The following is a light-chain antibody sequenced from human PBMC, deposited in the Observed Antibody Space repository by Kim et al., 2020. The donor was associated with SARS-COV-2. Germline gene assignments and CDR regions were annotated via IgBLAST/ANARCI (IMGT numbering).Light chain of an antibody. CDR1: QSVSSN. J-gene: IGKJ2*01. CDR2: GAS. CDR3: QQYNNWPLYT. V-gene: IGKV3-15*01. Sequence: VSPGERATLSCRASQSVSSNLAWYQQKPGQAPRLLIYGASTRATGIPARFSGSGSGTEFTLTISTLQSEDFAVYYCQQYNNWPLYTFGQGTKLEI.